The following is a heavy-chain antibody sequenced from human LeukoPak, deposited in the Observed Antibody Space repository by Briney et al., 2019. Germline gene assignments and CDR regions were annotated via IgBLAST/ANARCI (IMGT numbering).Heavy chain of an antibody. Sequence: PSETLSLTCTVSGYSISSGYYWGWIRQPPGKGLEWIGSIYHSGSTYYNPSLKSRVTISVDTSKNQFSLKLSSVTAADTAVYYCARGDYYDSSGYLIWGQGTMVTVSS. J-gene: IGHJ3*02. V-gene: IGHV4-38-2*02. CDR1: GYSISSGYY. CDR2: IYHSGST. D-gene: IGHD3-22*01. CDR3: ARGDYYDSSGYLI.